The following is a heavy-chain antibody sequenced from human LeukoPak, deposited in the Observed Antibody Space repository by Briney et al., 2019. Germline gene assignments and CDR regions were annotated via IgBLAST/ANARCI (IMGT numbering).Heavy chain of an antibody. Sequence: SGGSLRLSCAASGFTFSSYAMHWVRQAPGKGLEWVAVISYDGSNKYYADSVKGRFTISRDNSKNTLYLQMNSLRAEDTAVYYCARDQNSSWSYNWFDPWGQGTLVTVSS. J-gene: IGHJ5*02. CDR3: ARDQNSSWSYNWFDP. CDR1: GFTFSSYA. V-gene: IGHV3-30-3*01. D-gene: IGHD6-13*01. CDR2: ISYDGSNK.